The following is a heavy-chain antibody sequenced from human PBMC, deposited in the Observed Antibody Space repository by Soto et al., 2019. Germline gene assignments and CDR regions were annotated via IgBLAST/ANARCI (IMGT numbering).Heavy chain of an antibody. Sequence: PGGSLRLSCAASGFTFSSYAMIWVRQAPGKGLEWVSAISGSGGSTYYADSVKGRFTISRDNSKNTLYLQMNSLRAEDTAVYYCAKGMEAATITSWFDPWGQGTLVTVSS. V-gene: IGHV3-23*01. D-gene: IGHD6-25*01. CDR1: GFTFSSYA. CDR2: ISGSGGST. J-gene: IGHJ5*02. CDR3: AKGMEAATITSWFDP.